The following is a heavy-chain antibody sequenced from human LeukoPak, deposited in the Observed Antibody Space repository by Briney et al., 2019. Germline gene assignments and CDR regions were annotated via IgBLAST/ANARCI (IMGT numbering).Heavy chain of an antibody. CDR3: AREMYSYGLYWYFDL. CDR1: GNTFTRYF. Sequence: GASVKVSCKASGNTFTRYFLHWVRQAPGQGLEWMGWINPNSGGTNYAQKFQGRVTMTRDTSISTAYMELSRLRSDDTAVYYCAREMYSYGLYWYFDLWGRGTLVTVSS. D-gene: IGHD5-18*01. J-gene: IGHJ2*01. V-gene: IGHV1-2*02. CDR2: INPNSGGT.